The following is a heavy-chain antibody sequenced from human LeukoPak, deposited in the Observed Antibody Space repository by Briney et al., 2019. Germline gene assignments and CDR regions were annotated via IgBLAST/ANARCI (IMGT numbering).Heavy chain of an antibody. CDR2: IYYSGST. CDR3: ARLPRAARPFDY. CDR1: GGSISSYY. Sequence: PSETLSLTCTVSGGSISSYYWSWLRQPPGKGLEWIGYIYYSGSTNYNPSLKSRVTISVDTSKNQFSLKLSSVTAADTAVYYCARLPRAARPFDYWGQGTLVTVSS. V-gene: IGHV4-59*01. D-gene: IGHD6-6*01. J-gene: IGHJ4*02.